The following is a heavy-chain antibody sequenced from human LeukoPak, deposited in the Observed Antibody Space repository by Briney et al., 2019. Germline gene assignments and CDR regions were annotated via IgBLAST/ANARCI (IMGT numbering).Heavy chain of an antibody. V-gene: IGHV1-2*02. CDR3: ARDRVGSGWPRPYYFEF. Sequence: ASVTVSCKPSVYTFTGYYLHWLRQAPGQGLEWMGWMNTNTGATMYAQKFQDRVTLTRDTSISTGYLELTSLRSDDTALYYCARDRVGSGWPRPYYFEFWGQGTLVTVSS. D-gene: IGHD6-19*01. J-gene: IGHJ4*02. CDR1: VYTFTGYY. CDR2: MNTNTGAT.